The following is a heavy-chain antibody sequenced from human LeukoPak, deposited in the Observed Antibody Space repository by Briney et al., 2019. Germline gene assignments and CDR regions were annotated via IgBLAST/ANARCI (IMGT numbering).Heavy chain of an antibody. Sequence: SETLSLTCGVYGGSFSGNYWSWIRQPPGKGLEWIAEINHSGRTNYNPSLKSRVTISVDESKNQFSLKLSSVTAADTAVYYCARAPYCSSTSCYPSWFDPWGQGTLVTVSS. V-gene: IGHV4-34*01. J-gene: IGHJ5*02. D-gene: IGHD2-2*01. CDR2: INHSGRT. CDR1: GGSFSGNY. CDR3: ARAPYCSSTSCYPSWFDP.